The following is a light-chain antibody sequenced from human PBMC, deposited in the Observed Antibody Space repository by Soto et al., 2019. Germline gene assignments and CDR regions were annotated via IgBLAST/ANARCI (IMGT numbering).Light chain of an antibody. V-gene: IGLV2-14*03. CDR1: SRDIGDNSY. CDR3: SSYTSSSTRV. J-gene: IGLJ1*01. CDR2: DVT. Sequence: QSALTQPASVSGSPGQSITISCTGTSRDIGDNSYVSWYQQYPGTAPKLIIYDVTNRPSGVSNRFSGSKSGNTASLRISGLQAEDEADYYCSSYTSSSTRVFGTGTKVTVL.